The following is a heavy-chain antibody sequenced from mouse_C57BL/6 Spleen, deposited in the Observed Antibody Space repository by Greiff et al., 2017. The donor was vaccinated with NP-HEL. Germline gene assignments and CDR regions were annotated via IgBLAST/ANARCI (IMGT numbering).Heavy chain of an antibody. D-gene: IGHD1-1*01. V-gene: IGHV5-12*01. J-gene: IGHJ4*01. CDR2: ISNGGGST. CDR1: GFTFSDYY. CDR3: ARRDTTVVDYYAMDY. Sequence: EVHLVESGGGLVQPGGSLKLSCAASGFTFSDYYMYWVRQTPEKRLEWVAYISNGGGSTYYPDTVKGRFTISRDNAKNTLYLQMSRLKSEDTAMYYCARRDTTVVDYYAMDYWGQGTSVTVSS.